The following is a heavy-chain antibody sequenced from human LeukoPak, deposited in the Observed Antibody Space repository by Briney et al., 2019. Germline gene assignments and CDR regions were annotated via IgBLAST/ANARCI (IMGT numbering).Heavy chain of an antibody. Sequence: GGSLRLSCAASGLTVSTNYMSWVRQAPGKGLEWVSIIYSGGSTYYARSVKGRFTISRDNSKNTLYLQMNSLRGEDTAVYYCVTVGPATRPFDYWGQGTLVTVSS. D-gene: IGHD2-2*01. CDR2: IYSGGST. J-gene: IGHJ4*02. V-gene: IGHV3-53*01. CDR3: VTVGPATRPFDY. CDR1: GLTVSTNY.